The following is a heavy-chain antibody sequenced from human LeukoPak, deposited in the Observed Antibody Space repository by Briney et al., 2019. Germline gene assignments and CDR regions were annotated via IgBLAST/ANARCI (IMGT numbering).Heavy chain of an antibody. Sequence: GGSLRLSCAASGFTFSNAWMSWVRQAPGKGLEWVGRIQAKTDGGTTVYAAPVKGRFTISRDDSKNTLFLQMNSLKTEDTAVYHCNTGYRGTSLWGQGTLVTVS. CDR1: GFTFSNAW. V-gene: IGHV3-15*01. CDR2: IQAKTDGGTT. D-gene: IGHD3-16*02. CDR3: NTGYRGTSL. J-gene: IGHJ4*02.